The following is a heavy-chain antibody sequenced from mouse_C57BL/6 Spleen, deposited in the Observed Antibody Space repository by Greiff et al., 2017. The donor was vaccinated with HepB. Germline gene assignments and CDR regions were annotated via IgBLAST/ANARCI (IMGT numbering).Heavy chain of an antibody. CDR1: GYTFTSYW. J-gene: IGHJ1*03. CDR3: ARKLRYPHWYFDV. V-gene: IGHV1-55*01. Sequence: VQLQQPGAELVKPGASVKMSCKASGYTFTSYWITWVKQRPGQGLEWIGDIYPGSGSTNYNEKFKSKATLTVDTSSSTAYMQLSSLTSEDSAVYYCARKLRYPHWYFDVWGTGTTVTVSS. CDR2: IYPGSGST. D-gene: IGHD1-1*01.